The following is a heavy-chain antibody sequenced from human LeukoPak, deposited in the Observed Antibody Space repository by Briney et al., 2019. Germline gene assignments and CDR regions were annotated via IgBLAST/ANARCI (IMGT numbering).Heavy chain of an antibody. CDR1: GYTFTSYG. V-gene: IGHV1-18*01. CDR3: ASNRYYDYVWGSNDY. Sequence: ASVEVSCKASGYTFTSYGISWVRQAPGQGLEWMGWISAYNGNTNYAQKLQGRVTMTTDTSTSTAYMELRSLRSDDTAVYYCASNRYYDYVWGSNDYWGQGTLVTVSS. CDR2: ISAYNGNT. D-gene: IGHD3-16*01. J-gene: IGHJ4*02.